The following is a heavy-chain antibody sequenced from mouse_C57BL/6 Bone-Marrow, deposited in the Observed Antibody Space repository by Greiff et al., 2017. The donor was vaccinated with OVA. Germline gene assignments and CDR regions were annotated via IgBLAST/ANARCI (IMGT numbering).Heavy chain of an antibody. Sequence: QVQLQQPGAELVKPGASVKMSCKASGYTFTSYWITWVKQRPGQGLEWIGDIYPGSGSTNYNEKFKSKATLTVDTSSSTAYMQLSSLTSEDSAVYYCARHYYGSSHRYFDVWGTGTTVTVSS. V-gene: IGHV1-55*01. J-gene: IGHJ1*03. D-gene: IGHD1-1*01. CDR1: GYTFTSYW. CDR2: IYPGSGST. CDR3: ARHYYGSSHRYFDV.